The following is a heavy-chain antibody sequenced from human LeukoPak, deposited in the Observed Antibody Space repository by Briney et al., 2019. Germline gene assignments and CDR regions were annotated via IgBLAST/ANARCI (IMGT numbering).Heavy chain of an antibody. J-gene: IGHJ4*02. Sequence: PGGSLRLSCAASGFTFSSSAMSWVRQAPGKGLEWVAVISYDGSNKYYADSVKGRFTISRDNSKNTLYLQMNSLRAEDTAVYYCAKDLEYYYDSSGYPLDYWGQGTLVTVSS. V-gene: IGHV3-30*18. CDR1: GFTFSSSA. CDR2: ISYDGSNK. CDR3: AKDLEYYYDSSGYPLDY. D-gene: IGHD3-22*01.